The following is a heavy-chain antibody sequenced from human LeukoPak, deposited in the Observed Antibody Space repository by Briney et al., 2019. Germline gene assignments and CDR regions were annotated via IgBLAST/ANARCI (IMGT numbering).Heavy chain of an antibody. CDR2: ISSSGSTI. CDR1: GFTFSSYE. Sequence: GGSLRLSCAASGFTFSSYEMNWVRQAPGKGLEWVSYISSSGSTIYYADSVKGRFTISRDDAKNSLYLQMNSLRAEDTAVYYCARGRAGITFGGVIVSWGQGTLVTVSS. D-gene: IGHD3-16*02. J-gene: IGHJ4*02. CDR3: ARGRAGITFGGVIVS. V-gene: IGHV3-48*03.